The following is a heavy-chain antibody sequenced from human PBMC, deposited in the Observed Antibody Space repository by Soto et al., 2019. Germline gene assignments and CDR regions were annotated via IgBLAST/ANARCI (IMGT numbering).Heavy chain of an antibody. CDR2: IWYDGGKK. CDR3: ARARGSSGWYSDY. J-gene: IGHJ4*02. D-gene: IGHD6-19*01. CDR1: GFTFSSYG. V-gene: IGHV3-33*01. Sequence: QVQLVESGGGVVQPGTSLRLSCAASGFTFSSYGMHWVRQAPGKGLEWVAIIWYDGGKKYYTDSVKGRFTISRDNSKDTLYLQMDSLRAEDTAVYYCARARGSSGWYSDYWGQGTLFTVSS.